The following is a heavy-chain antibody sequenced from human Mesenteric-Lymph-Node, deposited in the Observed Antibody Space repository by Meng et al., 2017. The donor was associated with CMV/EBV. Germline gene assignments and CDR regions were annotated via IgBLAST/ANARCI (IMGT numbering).Heavy chain of an antibody. CDR3: AREVYDSGFDY. V-gene: IGHV3-30*04. D-gene: IGHD3-22*01. J-gene: IGHJ4*02. CDR2: ISSDGRNA. CDR1: GFTFSSYA. Sequence: GSLRLSCAASGFTFSSYAMHWVRQAPGKGLEWVAAISSDGRNAYHADSVRGRFTISRDNSRSTLYLQMHSLGGEDTAVYFCAREVYDSGFDYWGQGTLVTVSS.